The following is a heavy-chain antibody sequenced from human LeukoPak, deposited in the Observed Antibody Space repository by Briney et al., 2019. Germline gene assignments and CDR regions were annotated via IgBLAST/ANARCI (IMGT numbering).Heavy chain of an antibody. Sequence: PGGSLRLSCAASGFTFSSYGMSWVRQAPGKGLEWVSAISGSGGSTYYADSVKGRFTISRDNAKNSLYLQMNSLRAEDTAVYYCARFVAYCGGDCYSRKQEPYYFDYWGQGTLVTVSS. CDR2: ISGSGGST. CDR3: ARFVAYCGGDCYSRKQEPYYFDY. V-gene: IGHV3-23*01. CDR1: GFTFSSYG. D-gene: IGHD2-21*02. J-gene: IGHJ4*02.